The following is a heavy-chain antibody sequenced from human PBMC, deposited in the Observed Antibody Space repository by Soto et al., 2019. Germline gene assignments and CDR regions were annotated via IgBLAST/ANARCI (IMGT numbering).Heavy chain of an antibody. CDR2: IYWNDDK. V-gene: IGHV2-5*01. Sequence: ASGPTLVNPTQTLTLTCTFSGFSLSTSGVGVGWIRQPPGKALEWLALIYWNDDKRYSPSLKSRLTITKDTSKNQVVLTMTNMDPVDTATYYCAHARIIAARPVFDYWGQGTLVTVSS. J-gene: IGHJ4*02. CDR3: AHARIIAARPVFDY. D-gene: IGHD6-6*01. CDR1: GFSLSTSGVG.